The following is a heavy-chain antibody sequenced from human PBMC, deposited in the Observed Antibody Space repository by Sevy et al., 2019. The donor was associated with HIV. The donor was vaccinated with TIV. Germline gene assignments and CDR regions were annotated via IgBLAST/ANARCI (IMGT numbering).Heavy chain of an antibody. D-gene: IGHD3-22*01. CDR1: GFTFNFYG. V-gene: IGHV3-30*18. CDR2: ISYDGNLK. Sequence: GESLRLSCAASGFTFNFYGMHWVRQAPGKGLEWVALISYDGNLKYYADSAKGRFTISRDNSKNTLYLQMNSLRPEDTAVYYCVKAPNDYDNSGWAGLEVWGQGTTVTVSS. CDR3: VKAPNDYDNSGWAGLEV. J-gene: IGHJ6*02.